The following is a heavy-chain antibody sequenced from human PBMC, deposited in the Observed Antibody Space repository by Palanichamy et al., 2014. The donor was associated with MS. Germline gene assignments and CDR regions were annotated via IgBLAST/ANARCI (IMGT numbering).Heavy chain of an antibody. CDR2: INHSGST. CDR1: GGSFSGYY. V-gene: IGHV4-34*02. Sequence: QLLAWAAGXLKPSETLSLTCAVYGGSFSGYYWSWIRQPPGRGWSGFGEINHSGSTNYNPSLKSRVTISVDTSKNQFSLKLSSVTAADTAVYYCARGRTYSSSSAYYYYMDVWGKGTTVTVSS. J-gene: IGHJ6*03. D-gene: IGHD6-13*01. CDR3: ARGRTYSSSSAYYYYMDV.